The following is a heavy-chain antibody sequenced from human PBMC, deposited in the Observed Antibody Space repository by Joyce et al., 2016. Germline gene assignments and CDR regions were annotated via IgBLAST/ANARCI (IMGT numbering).Heavy chain of an antibody. V-gene: IGHV3-30*04. J-gene: IGHJ6*02. Sequence: QAQLVESGGGVVQPGGFLRLSCAASGFTFSDYSMHWVRQTPGKGLEWVALIPYAGDNTYYADSVNGRFTISRDNSKNTLYLQMNSLRPDDTALYYCTGSWGMDVWGQGTTVTVSS. CDR3: TGSWGMDV. CDR2: IPYAGDNT. CDR1: GFTFSDYS.